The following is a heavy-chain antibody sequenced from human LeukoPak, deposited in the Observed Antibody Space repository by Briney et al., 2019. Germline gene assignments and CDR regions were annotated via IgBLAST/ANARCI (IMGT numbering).Heavy chain of an antibody. CDR1: GYIISGYY. Sequence: GASVKVSCKASGYIISGYYMHWVRQTPGQGLEWMGWIKPSGDTNYAQKLQGRVTMTTDTSTSTAYMELRNLRSDDTAVYYCARGGRWELPRPYAFDIWGQGTMVTVSS. V-gene: IGHV1-2*02. D-gene: IGHD1-26*01. CDR2: IKPSGDT. CDR3: ARGGRWELPRPYAFDI. J-gene: IGHJ3*02.